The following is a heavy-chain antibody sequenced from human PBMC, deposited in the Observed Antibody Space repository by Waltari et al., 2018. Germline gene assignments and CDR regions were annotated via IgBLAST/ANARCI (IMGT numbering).Heavy chain of an antibody. CDR1: GGSISSYY. V-gene: IGHV4-59*01. J-gene: IGHJ4*02. CDR2: IYYSGST. CDR3: ARGDDFWSGYFDY. D-gene: IGHD3-3*01. Sequence: QVQLQESGPGLVKPSETLSLTCTVSGGSISSYYWRWIRQPPGKGLEWIGYIYYSGSTNYNPSLKSRVTISVDTSKNQFSLKLSSVTAADTAVYYCARGDDFWSGYFDYWGQGTLVTVSS.